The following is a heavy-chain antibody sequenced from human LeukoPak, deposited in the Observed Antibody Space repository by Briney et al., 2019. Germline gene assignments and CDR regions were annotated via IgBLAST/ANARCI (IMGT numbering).Heavy chain of an antibody. CDR2: IYYSGST. Sequence: SETLSLTCTVSGGSVSSDSYYWSWIRQPPGKGLEWIGYIYYSGSTNYNPSLKGRVTISVDTSKNQFSLKLSSVTAADTAVYYCARDWVTMVRGIRTYYYYYGMDVWGQGTTVTVSS. D-gene: IGHD3-10*01. J-gene: IGHJ6*02. CDR3: ARDWVTMVRGIRTYYYYYGMDV. V-gene: IGHV4-61*01. CDR1: GGSVSSDSYY.